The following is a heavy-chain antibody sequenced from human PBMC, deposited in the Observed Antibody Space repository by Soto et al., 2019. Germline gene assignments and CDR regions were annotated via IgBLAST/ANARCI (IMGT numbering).Heavy chain of an antibody. D-gene: IGHD3-22*01. Sequence: GASVKVSCKASGYTSTSYYMHWVRQAPGQGLEWMGIINPSGGSTSYAQKFQGRVTMTRDTSTSTVYMELSSLRSEDTAVYYCASFDSSGYYFDYWGQGTLVTVSS. CDR1: GYTSTSYY. CDR2: INPSGGST. J-gene: IGHJ4*02. CDR3: ASFDSSGYYFDY. V-gene: IGHV1-46*01.